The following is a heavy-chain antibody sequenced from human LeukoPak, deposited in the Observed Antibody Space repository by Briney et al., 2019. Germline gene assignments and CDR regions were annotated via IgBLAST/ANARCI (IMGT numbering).Heavy chain of an antibody. CDR3: ARGRDYYGSGDNWFDP. CDR1: GFTFSSYW. J-gene: IGHJ5*02. CDR2: INSDESST. Sequence: GGSLRLSCAASGFTFSSYWMHWVRQAPGKGLVWVSRINSDESSTSYADSVKGRFTISRDNAKNTLYLQMNSLRAEDTAVYYCARGRDYYGSGDNWFDPWGQGTLVTVSS. D-gene: IGHD3-10*01. V-gene: IGHV3-74*01.